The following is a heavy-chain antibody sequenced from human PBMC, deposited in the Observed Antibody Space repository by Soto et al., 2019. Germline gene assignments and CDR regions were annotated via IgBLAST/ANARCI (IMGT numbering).Heavy chain of an antibody. Sequence: WGSLRLSCVDSGFTFSTYAINWFRQAPGKGLEWVSAIGAGGYNTDYADSVKGRFTISRDNSKNSLFLQMNSLRAEDTAVYYCARDRGYDDHDFYSRAMHVSCPGITVTVFS. CDR3: ARDRGYDDHDFYSRAMHV. D-gene: IGHD3-3*01. CDR1: GFTFSTYA. CDR2: IGAGGYNT. V-gene: IGHV3-23*01. J-gene: IGHJ6*02.